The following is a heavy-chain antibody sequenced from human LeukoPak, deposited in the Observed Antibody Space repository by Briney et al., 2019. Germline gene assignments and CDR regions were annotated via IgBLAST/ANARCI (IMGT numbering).Heavy chain of an antibody. Sequence: PSETLSLTCAVYGGSFSGYYWSWIRQPPGKGLEWIGEINHSGSTNYNPSLKSRVAISVDTSKNQFSLKLSSVTAADTAVYYCARDIHPYSSGWYYYYYMDVWGKGTTVTVSS. CDR2: INHSGST. CDR1: GGSFSGYY. V-gene: IGHV4-34*01. CDR3: ARDIHPYSSGWYYYYYMDV. J-gene: IGHJ6*03. D-gene: IGHD6-19*01.